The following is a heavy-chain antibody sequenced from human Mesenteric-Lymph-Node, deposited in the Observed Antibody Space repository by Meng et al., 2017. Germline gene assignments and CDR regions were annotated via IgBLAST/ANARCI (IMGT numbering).Heavy chain of an antibody. CDR3: AKCSSGWPPCYFDY. J-gene: IGHJ4*02. Sequence: GESLKISCAASGFTFSNSYMSWIRQAPGKGLEWVSYITKTGSAMYYADSVKGRFTISRDNAKNSLYLQMNSLRAEDTAVYYCAKCSSGWPPCYFDYWGQGTLVTVSS. V-gene: IGHV3-11*01. D-gene: IGHD6-19*01. CDR1: GFTFSNSY. CDR2: ITKTGSAM.